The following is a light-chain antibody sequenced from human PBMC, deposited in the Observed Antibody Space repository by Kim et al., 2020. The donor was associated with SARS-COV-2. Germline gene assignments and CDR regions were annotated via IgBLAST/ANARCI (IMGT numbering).Light chain of an antibody. J-gene: IGKJ2*03. V-gene: IGKV4-1*01. Sequence: DIVMTQSPDSLAVSLGERATLNCKSSQTVLYNSNNKNYLAWYQQKPGQAPKLLIYWASIRESGVSDRFSGSGSETDFTLTISSLQAEDVEVNYGKQYYSTPPSFGQGTKLEI. CDR3: KQYYSTPPS. CDR2: WAS. CDR1: QTVLYNSNNKNY.